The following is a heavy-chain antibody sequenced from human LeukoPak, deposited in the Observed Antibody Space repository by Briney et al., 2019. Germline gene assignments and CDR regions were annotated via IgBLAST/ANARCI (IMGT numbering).Heavy chain of an antibody. V-gene: IGHV4-4*07. J-gene: IGHJ4*02. CDR3: ARAPRYYYDSSGYYYFDY. Sequence: TPETLSLTCTVSGGSISSYYWSWIRQPAGKRLEWIGRIYTSGSTNYNPSLKSRVTMSVDTSKNQFSLKLSSVTAADTAVYYCARAPRYYYDSSGYYYFDYWGQGTLVTVSS. CDR2: IYTSGST. D-gene: IGHD3-22*01. CDR1: GGSISSYY.